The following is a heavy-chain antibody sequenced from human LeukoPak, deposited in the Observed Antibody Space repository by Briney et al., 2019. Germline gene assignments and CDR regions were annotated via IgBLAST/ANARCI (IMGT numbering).Heavy chain of an antibody. V-gene: IGHV4-59*01. J-gene: IGHJ4*01. CDR1: GVSISSYY. CDR2: IYYSGST. D-gene: IGHD3-16*01. Sequence: SETLSLTCTVSGVSISSYYWSWIRQPPGKGLEWIGNIYYSGSTNYNPPLKSRVTISVDRSQNQYSVKLRSETAADRAVDYCARVTYDYGDCDAYYLVCW. CDR3: ARVTYDYGDCDAYYLVC.